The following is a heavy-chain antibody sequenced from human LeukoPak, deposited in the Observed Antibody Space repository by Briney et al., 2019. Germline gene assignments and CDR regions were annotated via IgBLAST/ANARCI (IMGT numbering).Heavy chain of an antibody. J-gene: IGHJ4*02. Sequence: GGSLRLSCTASGFTFGVFSMNGARKPPGKGWEGVGFIRSKAYGGTTEYAASVKGRFTISRDDSKSIAYLQMNSLKSEDTAVYYCTRGRRATHDYWGQGTLVTVSS. D-gene: IGHD1-26*01. CDR2: IRSKAYGGTT. CDR3: TRGRRATHDY. V-gene: IGHV3-49*04. CDR1: GFTFGVFS.